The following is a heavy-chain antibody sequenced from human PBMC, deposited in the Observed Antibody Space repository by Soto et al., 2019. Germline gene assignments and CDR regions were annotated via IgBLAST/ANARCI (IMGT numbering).Heavy chain of an antibody. V-gene: IGHV1-69*06. D-gene: IGHD5-12*01. Sequence: SVKVSCKASGGTFSSYAISWVRQAPGQGLEWMGGIIPIFGTANYAQKFQGRVTITADKSTSTAYMELSSLRSEDTAVYYCARPRYSGYDYDYWGQGTLVTVSS. CDR3: ARPRYSGYDYDY. J-gene: IGHJ4*02. CDR1: GGTFSSYA. CDR2: IIPIFGTA.